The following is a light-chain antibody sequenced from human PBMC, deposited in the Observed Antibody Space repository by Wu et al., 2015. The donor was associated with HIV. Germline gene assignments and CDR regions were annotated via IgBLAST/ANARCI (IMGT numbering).Light chain of an antibody. J-gene: IGKJ3*01. V-gene: IGKV3-20*01. CDR1: KSVSGA. CDR3: QQYGSSPVT. Sequence: EIVLTQSPATLSFSPGETATLSYRASKSVSGALAWYQKKPGQSPRLLIYDASNRATGIPARFSGSGFATDFTLTISRLEPEDFAVYYCQQYGSSPVTFGPGTKVDIK. CDR2: DAS.